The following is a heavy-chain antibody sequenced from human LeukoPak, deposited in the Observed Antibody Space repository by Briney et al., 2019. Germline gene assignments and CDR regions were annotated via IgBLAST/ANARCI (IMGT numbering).Heavy chain of an antibody. Sequence: SETLSLTCTVSGGSISSHYWSWIRQPPGKGLEWIGYIYYSGSTNYNPSLKSRVTISVDTSKNQFSLKLSSVTAADTAVYYCARGNSGSYYYYYYMDVWGKGTTDTVSS. D-gene: IGHD1-26*01. V-gene: IGHV4-59*11. CDR2: IYYSGST. CDR1: GGSISSHY. CDR3: ARGNSGSYYYYYYMDV. J-gene: IGHJ6*03.